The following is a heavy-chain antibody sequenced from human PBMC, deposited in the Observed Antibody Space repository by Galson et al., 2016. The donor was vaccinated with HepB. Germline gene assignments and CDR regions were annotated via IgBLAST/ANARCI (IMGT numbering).Heavy chain of an antibody. V-gene: IGHV3-33*08. Sequence: SLRLSCAASGFTFNNYGMHWVRQVPGKGLEWVAAIWYDGRNKYYEDSVKGRFTISRDNSKNTLYSQMNSLRAEDTAVFYCAIDFSRLSFGTAYYYFDMDVWGQGTTVTVSS. J-gene: IGHJ6*02. CDR3: AIDFSRLSFGTAYYYFDMDV. CDR1: GFTFNNYG. D-gene: IGHD6-6*01. CDR2: IWYDGRNK.